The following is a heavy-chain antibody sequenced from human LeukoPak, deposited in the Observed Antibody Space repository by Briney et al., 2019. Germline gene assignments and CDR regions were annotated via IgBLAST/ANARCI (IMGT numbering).Heavy chain of an antibody. CDR1: GYTFTGYY. CDR3: ARARSRNYDYAWGSFGSAPFDY. D-gene: IGHD3-16*01. V-gene: IGHV1-2*02. Sequence: EASVTVSCKASGYTFTGYYMHWVRQAPGQGLEWMGWINPNSGGTNYAQKFQGRVTMTRDTSISTAYMELSRLGSDDTAVYYCARARSRNYDYAWGSFGSAPFDYWGQGTLVTVSS. CDR2: INPNSGGT. J-gene: IGHJ4*02.